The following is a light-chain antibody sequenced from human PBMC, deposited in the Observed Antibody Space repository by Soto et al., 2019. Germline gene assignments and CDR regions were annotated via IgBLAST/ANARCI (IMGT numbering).Light chain of an antibody. Sequence: EIVMTQSPATLSVSPGERATLSCRASQSVSIDLAWYQQTPGQAPRLLIYGASTRATGIPVRFSGSASGTEFTLTISSLQPDDFATYYCQHYNSYSEAFGQGTKVDIK. J-gene: IGKJ1*01. CDR3: QHYNSYSEA. V-gene: IGKV3-15*01. CDR2: GAS. CDR1: QSVSID.